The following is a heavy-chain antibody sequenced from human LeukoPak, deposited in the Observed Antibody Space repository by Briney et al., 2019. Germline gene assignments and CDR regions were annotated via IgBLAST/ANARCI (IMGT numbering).Heavy chain of an antibody. CDR2: IYSGGST. V-gene: IGHV3-53*01. CDR3: AREAGYYYDSSGYLASYYFDY. D-gene: IGHD3-22*01. J-gene: IGHJ4*02. Sequence: PGGSLRLSCAASGFTVSSNYMSWVRQAPGKGLEWVSVIYSGGSTYYADSVKGRFTISRDNSKNTLYLQMNSLRAEDTAVYYCAREAGYYYDSSGYLASYYFDYWGQGTLVTVSS. CDR1: GFTVSSNY.